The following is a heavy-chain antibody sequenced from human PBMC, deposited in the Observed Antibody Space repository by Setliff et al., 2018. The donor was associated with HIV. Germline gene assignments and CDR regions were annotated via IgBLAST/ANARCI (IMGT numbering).Heavy chain of an antibody. D-gene: IGHD1-26*01. V-gene: IGHV1-3*03. CDR2: INAGDDT. CDR1: GYTFSTYV. Sequence: GASVKVSCKASGYTFSTYVMHWVRQAPGQRLEWMGWINAGDDTTYSQEFQGRVTITRDTSASTAYMERSSLRSEDMAVYYCAREGAPPGLDLDYWGQGTLVTVSS. J-gene: IGHJ4*02. CDR3: AREGAPPGLDLDY.